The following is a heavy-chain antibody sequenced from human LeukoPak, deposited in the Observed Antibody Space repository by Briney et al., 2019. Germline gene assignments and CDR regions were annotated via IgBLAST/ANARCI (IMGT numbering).Heavy chain of an antibody. D-gene: IGHD2-2*01. CDR1: GGTFSSYA. CDR2: IIPIFGTA. V-gene: IGHV1-69*13. Sequence: GASVKVSCKASGGTFSSYAISWVRQAPGQGLEWMGGIIPIFGTANCAQKFQGRVTITADESTSTAYMELSSLRSEDTAVYYCARDSSYCSSTSCPDDAFDIWGQGTMVTVSS. CDR3: ARDSSYCSSTSCPDDAFDI. J-gene: IGHJ3*02.